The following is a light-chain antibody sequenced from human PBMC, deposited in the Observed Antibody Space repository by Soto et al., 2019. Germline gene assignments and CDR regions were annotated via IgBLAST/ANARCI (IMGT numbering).Light chain of an antibody. CDR3: SSYAGSTTYVV. V-gene: IGLV2-23*01. CDR1: SSDVGSYNL. CDR2: EDT. J-gene: IGLJ2*01. Sequence: QSALTQPASVSGSPGQSITISRTGTSSDVGSYNLVSWYQQHPGKAPKLMIYEDTKRPSGVSNRFSGSKSGNTASLTISGLQAEDEADYYCSSYAGSTTYVVFGGGTKVTVL.